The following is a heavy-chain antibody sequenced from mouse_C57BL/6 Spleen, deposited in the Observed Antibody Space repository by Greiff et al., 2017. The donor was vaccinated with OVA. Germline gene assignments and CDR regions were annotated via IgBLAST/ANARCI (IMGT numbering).Heavy chain of an antibody. V-gene: IGHV5-16*01. CDR3: ARAFYDGYYVDFDY. CDR2: INYDGSST. CDR1: GFTFSDYY. D-gene: IGHD2-3*01. Sequence: DVQLVESEGGLVQPGSSMKLSCTASGFTFSDYYMAWVRQVPEKGLEWVANINYDGSSTYYLDSLKSRFIISRDNAKNILYLQMSSLKSEDTATYYCARAFYDGYYVDFDYWGQGTTLTVSS. J-gene: IGHJ2*01.